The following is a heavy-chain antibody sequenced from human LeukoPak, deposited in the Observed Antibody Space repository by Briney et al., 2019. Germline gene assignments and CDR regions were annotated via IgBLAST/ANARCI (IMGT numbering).Heavy chain of an antibody. CDR1: GYSFANYW. D-gene: IGHD2-15*01. V-gene: IGHV5-51*01. CDR3: ARRRHCSSGSCEDFDY. CDR2: IYPGDSDT. J-gene: IGHJ4*02. Sequence: GESLKISCKGSGYSFANYWIGWVRQMPGKGLEWMGPIYPGDSDTRYTQSFQGQVTISADKSINTAYLQWSSLKASDTAMYYCARRRHCSSGSCEDFDYWGQGTLVTVSS.